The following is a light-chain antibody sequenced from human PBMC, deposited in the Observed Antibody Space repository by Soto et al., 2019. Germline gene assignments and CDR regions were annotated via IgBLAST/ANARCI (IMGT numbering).Light chain of an antibody. V-gene: IGLV2-14*01. J-gene: IGLJ1*01. CDR3: NSYTSSNTLYV. CDR1: SSDVGGYTY. Sequence: QSARIQPASVSGSPVQSITISCTGTSSDVGGYTYVSWYQQHPGKAPKLMIYAVSYRPSGVSNRFSGSKSGNTASLTISGLHTEDDADYYYNSYTSSNTLYVFGTGTKLTVL. CDR2: AVS.